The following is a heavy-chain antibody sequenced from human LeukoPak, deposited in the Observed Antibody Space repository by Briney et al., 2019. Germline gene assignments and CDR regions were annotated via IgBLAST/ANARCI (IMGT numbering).Heavy chain of an antibody. V-gene: IGHV3-15*01. D-gene: IGHD3-22*01. CDR3: TTDSSGYLYIDAFDI. Sequence: GGSLRLSCAASGLTFSNAWMTWVRQAPGKGLEWVGRIKSKTDGGTTDYAAPVKGRFTFSRDDSKNTLYLQMNSLKTEDTAVYHCTTDSSGYLYIDAFDIWGQGTMVTVSS. J-gene: IGHJ3*02. CDR1: GLTFSNAW. CDR2: IKSKTDGGTT.